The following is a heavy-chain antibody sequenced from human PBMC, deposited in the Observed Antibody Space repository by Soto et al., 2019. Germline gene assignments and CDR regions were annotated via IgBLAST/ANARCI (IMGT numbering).Heavy chain of an antibody. CDR3: ARANWYFDY. Sequence: PSETLSLTCTVSGGSSNNHYWSWIRQPPGKGLEWIGYIDYTGATNYCPSLASRVTISVDTSKNQFSLKLTSLTAADTAIYYCARANWYFDYWGQGTLVTVSS. D-gene: IGHD7-27*01. V-gene: IGHV4-59*11. J-gene: IGHJ4*02. CDR1: GGSSNNHY. CDR2: IDYTGAT.